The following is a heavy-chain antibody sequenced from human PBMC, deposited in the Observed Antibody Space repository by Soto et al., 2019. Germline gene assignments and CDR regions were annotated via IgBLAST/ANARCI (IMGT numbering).Heavy chain of an antibody. CDR1: GGSVSSGGYF. Sequence: QVQLQESGPGLVKPSETLSLTCTVSGGSVSSGGYFWSWIRQSPGKGLEWIGYIYHSGSTNYNPSRKSRVTISLAMSKNQFSLKMTSVTAADTAVYYCARVGCSGGGCYSIDYYCYAMDVWGQGTTVTVSS. D-gene: IGHD2-15*01. CDR2: IYHSGST. V-gene: IGHV4-61*08. CDR3: ARVGCSGGGCYSIDYYCYAMDV. J-gene: IGHJ6*02.